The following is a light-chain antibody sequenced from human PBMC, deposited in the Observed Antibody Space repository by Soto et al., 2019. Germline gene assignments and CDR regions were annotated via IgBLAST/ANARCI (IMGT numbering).Light chain of an antibody. V-gene: IGKV1-5*01. CDR3: QRYNSNSRT. Sequence: DIQMTQSPSTLAASVGDRVTIACRASQNIDHWLAWYQLKPGKAPKFLIYDASILESGVPSRFSGSGSGTEFTLTISSLQPDDFATYYCQRYNSNSRTFGQGNRVELK. CDR1: QNIDHW. J-gene: IGKJ1*01. CDR2: DAS.